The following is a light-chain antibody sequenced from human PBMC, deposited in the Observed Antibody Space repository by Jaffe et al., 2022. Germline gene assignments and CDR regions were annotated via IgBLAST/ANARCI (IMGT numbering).Light chain of an antibody. CDR3: QTWGTGIDVV. V-gene: IGLV4-69*01. CDR1: SGHSSYA. CDR2: LNSDGSH. Sequence: QLVLTQSPSASASLGASVKLTCTLSSGHSSYAIAWHQQQPEKGPRYLMKLNSDGSHSKGDGIPDRFSGSSSGAERYLTISSLQSEDEADYYCQTWGTGIDVVFGGGTKLTVL. J-gene: IGLJ2*01.